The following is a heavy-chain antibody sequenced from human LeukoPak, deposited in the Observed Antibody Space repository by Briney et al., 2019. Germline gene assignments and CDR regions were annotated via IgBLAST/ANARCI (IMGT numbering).Heavy chain of an antibody. CDR2: ISAYNGNT. J-gene: IGHJ4*02. CDR3: ARDYDSGSPDF. Sequence: ASVEVSCKASGYSFTRYGISWVRLAPGQGPEWMGWISAYNGNTKYAPTLQGRATMTTDTSTNTAYMELRTLRSDDTALYYCARDYDSGSPDFWGQGTLVTVSS. V-gene: IGHV1-18*01. D-gene: IGHD3-10*01. CDR1: GYSFTRYG.